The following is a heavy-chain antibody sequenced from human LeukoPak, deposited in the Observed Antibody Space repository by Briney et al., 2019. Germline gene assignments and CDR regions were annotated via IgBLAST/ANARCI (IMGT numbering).Heavy chain of an antibody. CDR1: GFTFSSYA. CDR2: ISGSGGST. Sequence: GGSLRLSCAASGFTFSSYAMSWVRQAPGKGLEWVSAISGSGGSTYYADSVKGRFTISRDNSKNTLYLQMDSLRAEDTAVYYCAIHTMGELPHYWGQGTLVTVSS. CDR3: AIHTMGELPHY. V-gene: IGHV3-23*01. D-gene: IGHD1-26*01. J-gene: IGHJ4*02.